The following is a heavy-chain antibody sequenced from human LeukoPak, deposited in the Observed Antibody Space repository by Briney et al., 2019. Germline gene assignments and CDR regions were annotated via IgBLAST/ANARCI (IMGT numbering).Heavy chain of an antibody. CDR1: GFVFRNYA. CDR2: ISGSGAAT. Sequence: GGSLRLSCAASGFVFRNYAMTCVRQSRGKGLEWVSSISGSGAATFCADSVKGRFIISRDNSEHSVFAQMNRLRGEDRRVFYCANWSDIWSGYGFYSWGPGTLVTVAS. V-gene: IGHV3-23*01. D-gene: IGHD3-3*01. CDR3: ANWSDIWSGYGFYS. J-gene: IGHJ4*02.